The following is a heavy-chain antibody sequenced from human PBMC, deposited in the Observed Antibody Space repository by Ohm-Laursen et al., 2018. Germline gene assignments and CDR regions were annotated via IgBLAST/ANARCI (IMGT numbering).Heavy chain of an antibody. V-gene: IGHV3-9*01. CDR1: GFTFDDYA. CDR2: MSWKSGSI. Sequence: SLRLSCSASGFTFDDYAMHWVRQAPGKGLEWVSGMSWKSGSIGYADSVKGQFTISRDNAKNSLYLQMNSLRAEDTALYYCAKDLERRITMVRGFYYYYGMDVWGQGTTVTVSS. D-gene: IGHD3-10*01. J-gene: IGHJ6*02. CDR3: AKDLERRITMVRGFYYYYGMDV.